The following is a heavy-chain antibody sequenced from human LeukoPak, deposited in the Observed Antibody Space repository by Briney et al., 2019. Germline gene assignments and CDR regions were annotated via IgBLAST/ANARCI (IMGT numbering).Heavy chain of an antibody. CDR1: GGSISSYY. Sequence: SETLSLTCTVSGGSISSYYWSWIRQPAGKGLEWIGRIYTSGSTSYNPSLKSRLTMSVDTSKNQFSLKLSSVTAADTAVYYCARRTPARRYFEPKERWFDPWGQGTLVTVSS. CDR3: ARRTPARRYFEPKERWFDP. CDR2: IYTSGST. D-gene: IGHD3-9*01. J-gene: IGHJ5*02. V-gene: IGHV4-4*07.